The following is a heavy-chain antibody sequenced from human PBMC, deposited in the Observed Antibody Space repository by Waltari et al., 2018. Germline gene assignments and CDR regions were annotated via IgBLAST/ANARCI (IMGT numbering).Heavy chain of an antibody. D-gene: IGHD1-26*01. CDR2: ISHSGST. J-gene: IGHJ5*02. CDR1: GGPFTDYS. CDR3: ARTWGYSPPLGWFDP. V-gene: IGHV4-34*01. Sequence: QVQLHQWGAGLLKPSETLSLTCAVSGGPFTDYSWSWIRQSPDKGLEWIGEISHSGSTNYNPSLKSRVTMSVDTSKKQFSLKLTSVTAADTAVYFCARTWGYSPPLGWFDPWGRGTRVTVSS.